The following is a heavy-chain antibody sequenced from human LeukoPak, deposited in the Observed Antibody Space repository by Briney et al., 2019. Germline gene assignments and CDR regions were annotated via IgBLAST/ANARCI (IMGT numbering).Heavy chain of an antibody. CDR1: GGTFSSYA. CDR3: ARVRRAIQLWLLEFDY. Sequence: GASVKVSCKASGGTFSSYAISWVRQAPGPALEWTGGIIPILGIANYAQKFQGRVTITADKSTSTAYMELSSLRSEDTAVYYCARVRRAIQLWLLEFDYWGQGTLVTVSS. J-gene: IGHJ4*02. V-gene: IGHV1-69*10. CDR2: IIPILGIA. D-gene: IGHD5-18*01.